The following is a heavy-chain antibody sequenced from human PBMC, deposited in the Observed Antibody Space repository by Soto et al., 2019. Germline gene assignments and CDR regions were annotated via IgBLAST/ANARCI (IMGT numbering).Heavy chain of an antibody. Sequence: QVQLQESGPGLVKPSQTLSLTCTVSGDSISSGGHYWSWIRQLPGKGLEWIGYIYYTGSTNYNTSLRSRSNISVETSKDQISLKLSSMTAADTAVYYCARTYGSGGYGSRYLDYWGQGTLVTVSS. CDR2: IYYTGST. V-gene: IGHV4-31*03. J-gene: IGHJ4*02. CDR3: ARTYGSGGYGSRYLDY. D-gene: IGHD6-19*01. CDR1: GDSISSGGHY.